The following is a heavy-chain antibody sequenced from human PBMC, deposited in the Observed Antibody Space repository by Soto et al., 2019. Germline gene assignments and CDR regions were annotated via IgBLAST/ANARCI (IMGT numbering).Heavy chain of an antibody. CDR3: AKDPESITIFGVVIDYYYMDV. Sequence: PGGSLRLSCAASGFTFSSYAMSWVRQAPGKGLEWVSAISGSGGSTYYADSVKGRFTISRDNSKNTLYLQMNSLRAEDTAVYYCAKDPESITIFGVVIDYYYMDVWGKGTTVTVSS. J-gene: IGHJ6*03. D-gene: IGHD3-3*01. CDR2: ISGSGGST. CDR1: GFTFSSYA. V-gene: IGHV3-23*01.